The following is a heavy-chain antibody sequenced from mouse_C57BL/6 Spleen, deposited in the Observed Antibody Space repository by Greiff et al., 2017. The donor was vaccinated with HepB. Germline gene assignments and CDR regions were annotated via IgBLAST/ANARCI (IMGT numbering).Heavy chain of an antibody. J-gene: IGHJ2*01. CDR2: IRLKSDNYAT. CDR1: GFTFSNSW. Sequence: EVKLVESGGGLVQPGGSMKLSCVASGFTFSNSWMNWVRQSPETGLEWVAQIRLKSDNYATHYAESVKGRFTISRDDSKSSVYLQMNNLRAEDTGIYYCTVLYYFDYWGQGTTLTVSS. CDR3: TVLYYFDY. V-gene: IGHV6-3*01.